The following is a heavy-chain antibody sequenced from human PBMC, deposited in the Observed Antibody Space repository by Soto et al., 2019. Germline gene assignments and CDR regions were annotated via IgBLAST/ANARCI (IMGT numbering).Heavy chain of an antibody. CDR1: GFTFSSYG. CDR3: AKGAVLRYFDWYSYYYYYMDV. Sequence: GGSLRLSCAASGFTFSSYGMHWVRQAPGKGLEWVAVISYDGSNKYYADSVKGRFTISRDNSKNTLYLQMNSLRAEDTAVYYCAKGAVLRYFDWYSYYYYYMDVWGKGTTVTVSS. J-gene: IGHJ6*03. CDR2: ISYDGSNK. V-gene: IGHV3-30*18. D-gene: IGHD3-9*01.